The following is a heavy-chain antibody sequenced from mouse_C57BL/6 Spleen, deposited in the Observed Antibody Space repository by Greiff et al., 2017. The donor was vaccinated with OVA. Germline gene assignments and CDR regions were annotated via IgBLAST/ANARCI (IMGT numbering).Heavy chain of an antibody. D-gene: IGHD2-1*01. Sequence: VQLQQSGPELVKPGASVKISCKASGYAFSSSWMNWVKQRPGKGLEWIGRIYPGDGATNYNGKFKGKATLTADKSSSTAYMHLSSLTSEDAAVYFCARDGNLDYWGQGTTLTVSS. CDR1: GYAFSSSW. CDR2: IYPGDGAT. V-gene: IGHV1-82*01. CDR3: ARDGNLDY. J-gene: IGHJ2*01.